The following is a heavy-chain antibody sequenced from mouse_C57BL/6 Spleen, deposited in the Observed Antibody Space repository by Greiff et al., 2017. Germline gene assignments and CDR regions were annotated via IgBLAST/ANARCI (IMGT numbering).Heavy chain of an antibody. D-gene: IGHD2-5*01. Sequence: QVHVKQSGAELVRPGTSVKVSCKASGYAFTNYLLEWVKQRPGQGLEWIGVINPGSGGTNYNEKFKGKATLTADKSSSTAYMQLSSLTSEDSAFYFYARSGSNYPYWYFYVWGTGTTVTVSS. CDR1: GYAFTNYL. J-gene: IGHJ1*03. CDR2: INPGSGGT. V-gene: IGHV1-54*01. CDR3: ARSGSNYPYWYFYV.